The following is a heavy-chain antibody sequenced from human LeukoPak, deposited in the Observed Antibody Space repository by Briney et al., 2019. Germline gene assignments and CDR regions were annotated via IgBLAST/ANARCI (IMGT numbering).Heavy chain of an antibody. Sequence: SETLSLTCAVSGSSISSGGYSWSWIRQPPGKGLEWIGYIYHSGSTYYNPSLKSRVTISVDRSKNQFSLKLSSVTAADTAVYYCATMNPTYYDFWSGYFDIWGQGTMVTVSS. CDR2: IYHSGST. J-gene: IGHJ3*02. D-gene: IGHD3-3*01. CDR3: ATMNPTYYDFWSGYFDI. CDR1: GSSISSGGYS. V-gene: IGHV4-30-2*01.